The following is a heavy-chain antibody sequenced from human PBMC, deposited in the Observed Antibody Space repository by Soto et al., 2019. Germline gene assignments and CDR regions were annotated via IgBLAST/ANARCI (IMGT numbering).Heavy chain of an antibody. CDR1: GGSISSGDYY. Sequence: PSETLSLTCTGSGGSISSGDYYWSWIRQPPGKGLEWIGYIYYSGSTYYNPSLKSRVTISVDTSKNQFSLKLSSVTAADTAVYYCARDLDCTNGVCHGWFDPWGQGTLVTVSS. CDR3: ARDLDCTNGVCHGWFDP. CDR2: IYYSGST. J-gene: IGHJ5*02. D-gene: IGHD2-8*01. V-gene: IGHV4-30-4*01.